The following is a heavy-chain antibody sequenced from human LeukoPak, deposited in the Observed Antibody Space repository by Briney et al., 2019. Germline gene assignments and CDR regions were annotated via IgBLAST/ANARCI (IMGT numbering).Heavy chain of an antibody. J-gene: IGHJ3*02. V-gene: IGHV4-59*01. D-gene: IGHD5-18*01. CDR1: GGSISTYY. Sequence: SETLSLTCTVSGGSISTYYWSWIRQSPGKGLEWIAYIDYRGSTTYNPSLRSRVTISVDTSRNQFSLKLSSVTSADTAVYYCARSRSGYSYDHAAFEIWGQGTLVTVSS. CDR2: IDYRGST. CDR3: ARSRSGYSYDHAAFEI.